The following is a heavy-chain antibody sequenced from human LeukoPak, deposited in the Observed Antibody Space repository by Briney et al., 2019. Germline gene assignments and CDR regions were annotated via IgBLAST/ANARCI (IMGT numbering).Heavy chain of an antibody. CDR1: GGSISSSNYY. D-gene: IGHD3-3*01. V-gene: IGHV4-39*01. J-gene: IGHJ6*02. CDR3: ATQDFWSRYSYGMEV. Sequence: SETLPLTCTVSGGSISSSNYYWGWIRQPPGKGLEWIGSIYYSGTTYYNPSLKSRVTISVDTSKNQFSLKLSSVTAADTAVYYCATQDFWSRYSYGMEVWGQGTTVTVSS. CDR2: IYYSGTT.